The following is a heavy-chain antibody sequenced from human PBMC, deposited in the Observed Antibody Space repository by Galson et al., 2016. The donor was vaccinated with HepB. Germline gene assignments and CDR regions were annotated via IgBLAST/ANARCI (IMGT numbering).Heavy chain of an antibody. CDR1: GFTFSSYS. V-gene: IGHV4-31*02. J-gene: IGHJ4*02. CDR2: IYHSGST. D-gene: IGHD3-10*01. Sequence: LRLSCAASGFTFSSYSMNWIRQHPGKGLEWIGYIYHSGSTYYNPSLKSRVTISVDTSKNQFSLRLSSVTAADTAVYYCARDRSSGSGNFGYWGQGTLVTVSS. CDR3: ARDRSSGSGNFGY.